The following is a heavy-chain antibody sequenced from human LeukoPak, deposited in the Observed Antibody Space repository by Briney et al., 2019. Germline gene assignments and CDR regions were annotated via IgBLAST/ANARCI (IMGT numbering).Heavy chain of an antibody. D-gene: IGHD6-13*01. CDR1: GFTFSSYA. Sequence: GGSLRLSCAASGFTFSSYALNWVRQTPGKGLKWVSGINNSGGSTYYTDSVKGRFTISRDTSKNILYLQMNSLRVEDTAIYYCVKDFHNSWTFDYWGQGTLVTVSS. CDR2: INNSGGST. CDR3: VKDFHNSWTFDY. J-gene: IGHJ4*02. V-gene: IGHV3-23*01.